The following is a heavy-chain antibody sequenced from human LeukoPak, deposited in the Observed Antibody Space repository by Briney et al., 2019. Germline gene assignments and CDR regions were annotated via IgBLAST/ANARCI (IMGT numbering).Heavy chain of an antibody. V-gene: IGHV3-7*04. Sequence: GGSLRLSCSTPGFTLSSLWISLVRPGSGERLEWVANIKQDGSDKYYVGSVKGRFTISRDNAQNSLFLQMNSLRAEDTAVYYCARDPNWGWFFDLWGRGTLVTVSS. D-gene: IGHD7-27*01. CDR2: IKQDGSDK. J-gene: IGHJ2*01. CDR3: ARDPNWGWFFDL. CDR1: GFTLSSLW.